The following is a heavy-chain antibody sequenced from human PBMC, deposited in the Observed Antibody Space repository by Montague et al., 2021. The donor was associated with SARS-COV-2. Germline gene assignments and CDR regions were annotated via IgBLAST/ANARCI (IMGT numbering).Heavy chain of an antibody. V-gene: IGHV3-23*01. J-gene: IGHJ4*02. D-gene: IGHD3-3*01. CDR1: GFTFSSYA. CDR2: ISGSGGST. Sequence: SLRLSCAASGFTFSSYAMSWVRQAPGKGPEWVSAISGSGGSTYYADSVKGRFTISRDNSKNTLYLQMNSLRAEDTAVYYCANTPLFYDFWSGYTQDYFDYWGQGTLVTVSS. CDR3: ANTPLFYDFWSGYTQDYFDY.